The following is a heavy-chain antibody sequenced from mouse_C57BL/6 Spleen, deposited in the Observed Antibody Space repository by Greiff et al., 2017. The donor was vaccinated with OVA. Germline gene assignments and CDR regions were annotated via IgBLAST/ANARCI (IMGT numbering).Heavy chain of an antibody. D-gene: IGHD2-2*01. J-gene: IGHJ1*03. Sequence: EVQGVESGGGLVQPGGSLSLSCAASGFTFTDYYMSWVRQPPGKALEWLGFIRNKANGYTTEYSASVKGRFTISRDNSQSILYLQMNALRAEDSATYYCARVPYGYDGDWYFDVWGTGTTVTVSS. CDR1: GFTFTDYY. CDR3: ARVPYGYDGDWYFDV. CDR2: IRNKANGYTT. V-gene: IGHV7-3*01.